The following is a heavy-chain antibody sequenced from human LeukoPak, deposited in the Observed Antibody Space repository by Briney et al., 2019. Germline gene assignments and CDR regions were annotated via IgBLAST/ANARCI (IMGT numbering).Heavy chain of an antibody. V-gene: IGHV3-33*01. D-gene: IGHD2-2*01. CDR2: IWYDGSNK. CDR3: ARVFCSTSCYCFDY. CDR1: GFTFSSYG. J-gene: IGHJ4*02. Sequence: GGSLRHSCAASGFTFSSYGMHWVRQAPGKGLEWVAVIWYDGSNKYYADSVKGRFTISRDNSKNTLYLQMNSLRAEDTAVYYCARVFCSTSCYCFDYWGQGTLVTVSS.